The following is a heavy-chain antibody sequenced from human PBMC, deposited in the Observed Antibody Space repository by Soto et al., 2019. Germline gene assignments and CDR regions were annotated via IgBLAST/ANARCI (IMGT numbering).Heavy chain of an antibody. V-gene: IGHV4-34*01. Sequence: QVQLQQWGAGLLKPSETLSLTCAVYGGLISGYYWSWIRQPPGKGLEWIGEINQSGSINYNPSLKSRVTISVDTSKNQFSLKLSSVTAADTAVYYCARGWGRIFDYWGQGSRVTVSS. CDR1: GGLISGYY. D-gene: IGHD7-27*01. J-gene: IGHJ4*02. CDR3: ARGWGRIFDY. CDR2: INQSGSI.